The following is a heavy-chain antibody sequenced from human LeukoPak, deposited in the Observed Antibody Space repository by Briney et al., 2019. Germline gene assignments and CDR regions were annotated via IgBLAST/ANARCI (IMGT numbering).Heavy chain of an antibody. CDR2: FYSGGAT. CDR1: GFTFSSFG. V-gene: IGHV3-66*01. J-gene: IGHJ4*02. CDR3: ARGADHGGSYYPD. Sequence: GGSLRLSCAASGFTFSSFGMNWVRRAPGKGLEWVSIFYSGGATFYVDSVKGRFTISRDNAKNTLFLQMSSLRVEDTAVYYCARGADHGGSYYPDWGQETRVTVSS. D-gene: IGHD3-10*01.